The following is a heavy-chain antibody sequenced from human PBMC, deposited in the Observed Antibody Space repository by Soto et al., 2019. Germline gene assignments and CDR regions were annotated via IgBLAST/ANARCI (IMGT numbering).Heavy chain of an antibody. CDR1: GYTFTGYY. CDR2: INPNSGGT. Sequence: ASVKVSCKASGYTFTGYYMHWVRQAPGQGLEWMGWINPNSGGTNYAQKFQGWVTMTRDTSISTAYMELSRLRSDDTAVYYCARERCSGGSYYSAFDIWGQGTMVTVSS. CDR3: ARERCSGGSYYSAFDI. D-gene: IGHD2-15*01. J-gene: IGHJ3*02. V-gene: IGHV1-2*04.